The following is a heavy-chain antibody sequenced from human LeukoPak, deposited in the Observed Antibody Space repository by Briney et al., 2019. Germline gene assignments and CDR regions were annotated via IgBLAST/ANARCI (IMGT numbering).Heavy chain of an antibody. Sequence: SETLSLTCTVSGGSISSYYWSWIRQPPGKGLEWLGYIYYSGSTNYNPSLKSRVTISVDTSKNQFSLKLSSVTAADTAVYYCARDLKYGDYLNWFDPWGQGTLVTVSS. CDR1: GGSISSYY. V-gene: IGHV4-59*01. CDR2: IYYSGST. D-gene: IGHD4-17*01. CDR3: ARDLKYGDYLNWFDP. J-gene: IGHJ5*02.